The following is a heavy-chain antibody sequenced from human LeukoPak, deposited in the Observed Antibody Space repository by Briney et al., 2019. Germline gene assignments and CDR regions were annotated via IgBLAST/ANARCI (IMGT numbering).Heavy chain of an antibody. Sequence: GGSLRLSCAASGFTFSSYAMSWVRQAPGKGLEWVSAISGSGGSTYYADSVKGRFTISRDNSKNTLYLQMNSLRAEDTAVYYCAKDSERVWVATILSMSYYFDYWGQGTLVTVSS. J-gene: IGHJ4*02. V-gene: IGHV3-23*01. CDR1: GFTFSSYA. CDR3: AKDSERVWVATILSMSYYFDY. CDR2: ISGSGGST. D-gene: IGHD5-12*01.